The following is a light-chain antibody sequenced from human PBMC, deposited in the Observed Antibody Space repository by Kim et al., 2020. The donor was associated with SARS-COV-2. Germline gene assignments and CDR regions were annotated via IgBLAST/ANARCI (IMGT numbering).Light chain of an antibody. Sequence: SYELTQPPSVSVAPGQTASITCSGDKMGDKYACWYQQKPGQSPVLVIYQDSKRPSGIPERFSGSNSGNTATLTISGNQAVDEADYYCQAWDSSTAVFGTGTKVTVL. V-gene: IGLV3-1*01. CDR1: KMGDKY. J-gene: IGLJ1*01. CDR2: QDS. CDR3: QAWDSSTAV.